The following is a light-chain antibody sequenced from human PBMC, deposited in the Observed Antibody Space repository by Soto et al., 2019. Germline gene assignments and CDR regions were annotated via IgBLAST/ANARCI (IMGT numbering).Light chain of an antibody. CDR1: NIGSKS. V-gene: IGLV3-21*04. Sequence: SYELTQPPSVSVAPGKTARITCGGNNIGSKSVHWYQQKPGQAPVLVIYYDSDRPSGIPERFSGSNSGNTATLTISRVEAGDEVDYYCQVWDSSSDHVVFGGGTTQTVL. CDR3: QVWDSSSDHVV. CDR2: YDS. J-gene: IGLJ2*01.